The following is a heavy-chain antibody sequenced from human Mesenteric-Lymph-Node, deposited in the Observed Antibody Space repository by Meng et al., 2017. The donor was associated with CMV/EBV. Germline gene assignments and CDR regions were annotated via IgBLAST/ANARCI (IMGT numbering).Heavy chain of an antibody. V-gene: IGHV3-69-1*01. CDR1: GFIFSDYT. CDR2: ISSSHYI. Sequence: GGSLRLSCTASGFIFSDYTMNWVRQAPGKGLEWVSTISSSHYIYYADSMRGRFTISRDNSKNSLFLQMNSLRAEDTGVYYCARDTISGVVAFDYWGQGTLVTVSS. J-gene: IGHJ4*02. CDR3: ARDTISGVVAFDY. D-gene: IGHD3-3*01.